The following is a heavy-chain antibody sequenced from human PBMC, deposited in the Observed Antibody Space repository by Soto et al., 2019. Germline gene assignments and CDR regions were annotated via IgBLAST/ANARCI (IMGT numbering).Heavy chain of an antibody. CDR3: ARERRAAAGPTSPIVLRHFDY. V-gene: IGHV3-21*01. CDR2: ISSSSSYI. CDR1: GFTFSSYS. D-gene: IGHD6-13*01. Sequence: EVQLVESGGGLVKPGGSLRLSCAASGFTFSSYSMNWVRQAPGKGLEWVSSISSSSSYIYYADSVKGRFTISRDNAKNSLYLQMNSLRAEDTAVYYCARERRAAAGPTSPIVLRHFDYWGQGTLVTVSS. J-gene: IGHJ4*02.